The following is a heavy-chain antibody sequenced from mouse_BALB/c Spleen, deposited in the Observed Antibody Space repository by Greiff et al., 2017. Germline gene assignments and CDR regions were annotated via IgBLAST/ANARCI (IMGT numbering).Heavy chain of an antibody. CDR3: ARDGNYGWFAY. V-gene: IGHV7-3*02. D-gene: IGHD2-1*01. J-gene: IGHJ3*01. CDR1: GFTFTDYY. Sequence: DVHLVESGGGLVQPGGSLRLSCATSGFTFTDYYMSWVRQPPGKALEWLGFIRNKANGYTTEYSASVKGRFTISRDNSQSILYLQMNTLRAEDSATYYCARDGNYGWFAYWGQGTLVTVSA. CDR2: IRNKANGYTT.